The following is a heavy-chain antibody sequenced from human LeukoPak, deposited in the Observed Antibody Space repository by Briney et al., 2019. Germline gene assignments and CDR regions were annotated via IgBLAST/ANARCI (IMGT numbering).Heavy chain of an antibody. D-gene: IGHD3-10*01. CDR2: ISYDGSNK. J-gene: IGHJ4*02. CDR1: GFTFSDHY. Sequence: PGGSLRLSCAASGFTFSDHYMDWVRQAPGKGLEWVAVISYDGSNKYYADSVKGRFTISRDNSKNALYLQMNSLRAEDTAVYYCARDSDYYGLDYWGQGALVTVSS. CDR3: ARDSDYYGLDY. V-gene: IGHV3-30*03.